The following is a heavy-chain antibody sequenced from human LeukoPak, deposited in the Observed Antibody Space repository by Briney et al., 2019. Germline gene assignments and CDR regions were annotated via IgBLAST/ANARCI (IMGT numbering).Heavy chain of an antibody. V-gene: IGHV3-48*02. J-gene: IGHJ4*02. CDR3: ARGRVAVAGTTPFDY. CDR1: GFTFSNYA. D-gene: IGHD6-19*01. CDR2: ISSSTNTI. Sequence: GGSLRLSCAASGFTFSNYAMNWVRQAPGKGLEWVSYISSSTNTIYYADSVKGRFTISRDNAKNSLYLQMNSLRDDDTALYYCARGRVAVAGTTPFDYWGQGTLVTVSS.